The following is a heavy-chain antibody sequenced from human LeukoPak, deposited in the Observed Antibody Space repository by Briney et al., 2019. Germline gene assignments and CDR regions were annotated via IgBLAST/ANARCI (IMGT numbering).Heavy chain of an antibody. CDR2: INPNSGGT. J-gene: IGHJ4*02. D-gene: IGHD2-21*02. CDR1: GYTFTGYY. Sequence: ASVKVSCKASGYTFTGYYMHWVRQAPGQGLEWMGWINPNSGGTNYAQKFQGRVTMTRDTPISTAYMELSRLRSDDTAVYYCARDAAYCGGDCYSDYWGQGTLVTVSS. V-gene: IGHV1-2*02. CDR3: ARDAAYCGGDCYSDY.